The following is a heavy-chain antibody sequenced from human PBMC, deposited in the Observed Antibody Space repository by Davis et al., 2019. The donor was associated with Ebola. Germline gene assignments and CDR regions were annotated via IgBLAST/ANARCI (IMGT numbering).Heavy chain of an antibody. CDR2: IIPIFGTA. Sequence: AASVKVSCKASGGTFSSYAISWVRQAPGQGLEWMGGIIPIFGTANYAQKFQGRVTINADESTSTAYMELSSLRSEDTAVYYCARDNCSGGSCWYGMDVWGQGTTVTVSS. V-gene: IGHV1-69*13. D-gene: IGHD2-15*01. CDR1: GGTFSSYA. J-gene: IGHJ6*02. CDR3: ARDNCSGGSCWYGMDV.